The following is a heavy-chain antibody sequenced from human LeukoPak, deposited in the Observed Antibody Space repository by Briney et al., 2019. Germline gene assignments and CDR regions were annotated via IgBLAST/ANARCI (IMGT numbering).Heavy chain of an antibody. CDR3: ARRGQRLYYYYMDV. CDR2: ISSSSSTI. V-gene: IGHV3-48*01. Sequence: PGGSLRLSCAASGFTFSSYSMNWVRQAPGKGLEWVSYISSSSSTIYYADSVKGRFTISRDNAKNSLYLQMNSLRAEDTAVYYCARRGQRLYYYYMDVWGKGTTVTVSS. CDR1: GFTFSSYS. J-gene: IGHJ6*03. D-gene: IGHD3-10*01.